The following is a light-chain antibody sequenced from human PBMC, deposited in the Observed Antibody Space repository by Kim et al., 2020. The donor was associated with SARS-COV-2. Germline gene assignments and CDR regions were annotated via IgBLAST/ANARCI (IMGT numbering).Light chain of an antibody. CDR2: DVS. Sequence: GQSISISCTGTSRDIGTYNYVSWYQQHPGKAPKLIIYDVSKRPSGVSNRFSGSKSGNTASLTISGLQAEDEAEYYCSSYTSSSTLLFGGGTQLTVL. CDR1: SRDIGTYNY. J-gene: IGLJ2*01. V-gene: IGLV2-14*04. CDR3: SSYTSSSTLL.